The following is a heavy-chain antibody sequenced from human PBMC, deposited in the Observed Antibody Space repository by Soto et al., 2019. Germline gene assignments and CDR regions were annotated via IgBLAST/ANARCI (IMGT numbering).Heavy chain of an antibody. CDR2: IYYSGST. J-gene: IGHJ5*02. Sequence: SETLSLTCTVSGGSISSSSYYRGLIRQPPGKGLEWIGSIYYSGSTYYNPSLKSRVTISVDTSKNQFSLKLSSVTASDTAVYYCARVRTRRWFDPWGQGTLVPVSS. V-gene: IGHV4-39*01. CDR3: ARVRTRRWFDP. CDR1: GGSISSSSYY.